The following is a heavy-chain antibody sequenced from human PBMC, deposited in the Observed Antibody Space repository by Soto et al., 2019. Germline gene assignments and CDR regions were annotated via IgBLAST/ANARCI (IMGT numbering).Heavy chain of an antibody. CDR2: IYYSGST. V-gene: IGHV4-61*08. CDR1: GGSVSSGGYY. J-gene: IGHJ6*02. CDR3: ARDAEFSSSSGSPYYYYGMDV. D-gene: IGHD6-6*01. Sequence: SETLSLTCTVSGGSVSSGGYYWSWIRQPPGKGLEWIASIYYSGSTNYNPSLKSRVTILVDASKNQFSLKLSSVTAADTAVYYCARDAEFSSSSGSPYYYYGMDVWGQGTTVTVSS.